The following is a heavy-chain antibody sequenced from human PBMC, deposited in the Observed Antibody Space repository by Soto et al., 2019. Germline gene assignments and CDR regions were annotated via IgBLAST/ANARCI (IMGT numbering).Heavy chain of an antibody. CDR3: AKNYYFDQ. Sequence: EVQLLESGGGLVQPGGSLRLSCAASGFTFSSYAMSWVRQAPGKGLESVSSINTDGATYYADSAKGRFTISRDNSKDTLYLQMDSLRAEDTAIYHCAKNYYFDQWGQGTLVTVSS. V-gene: IGHV3-23*01. CDR1: GFTFSSYA. J-gene: IGHJ4*02. CDR2: INTDGAT. D-gene: IGHD3-10*01.